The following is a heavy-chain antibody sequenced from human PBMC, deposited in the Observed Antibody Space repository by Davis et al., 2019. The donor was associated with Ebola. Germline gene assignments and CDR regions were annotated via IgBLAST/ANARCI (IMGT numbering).Heavy chain of an antibody. CDR2: INPDGSST. J-gene: IGHJ4*02. Sequence: GESLKISCAASGFTFSTHWIHWVRQAPGKGLVWVSRINPDGSSTAYADSVKGRFTISRDNAKDTLYLQMNSLRAEDTAVYYCTRILRGYWGQGALVTVSS. D-gene: IGHD2/OR15-2a*01. CDR3: TRILRGY. CDR1: GFTFSTHW. V-gene: IGHV3-74*01.